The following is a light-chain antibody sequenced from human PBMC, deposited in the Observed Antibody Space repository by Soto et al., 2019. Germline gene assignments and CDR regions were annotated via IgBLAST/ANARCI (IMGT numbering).Light chain of an antibody. CDR2: DAS. CDR3: QKRSNWPIT. Sequence: EIVLTQSPATLSLSPGERATLSCRASQSVSSYLAWYQQKPGQAPRLLIYDASNRATGIPARFSGSGSGTDFTLTISSLEPEDFAVYYCQKRSNWPITFGQGTRLEL. CDR1: QSVSSY. J-gene: IGKJ5*01. V-gene: IGKV3-11*01.